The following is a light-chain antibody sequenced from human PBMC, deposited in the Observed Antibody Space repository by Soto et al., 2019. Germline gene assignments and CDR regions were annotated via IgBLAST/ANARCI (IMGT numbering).Light chain of an antibody. V-gene: IGLV2-8*01. Sequence: QSALTQPPSASGSPGQSVTISCTGANSDFGGTNYVSWYQQHPGKAPKLMIFEVTKRPSGVPDRFSGSKSGNTASLTVSGLQAEDEADYYCTSYAGSYADVVFGGGTKVTVL. CDR1: NSDFGGTNY. CDR2: EVT. J-gene: IGLJ2*01. CDR3: TSYAGSYADVV.